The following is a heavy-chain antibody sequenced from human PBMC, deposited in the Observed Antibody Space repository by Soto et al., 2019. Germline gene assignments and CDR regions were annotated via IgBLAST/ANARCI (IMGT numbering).Heavy chain of an antibody. V-gene: IGHV4-59*01. CDR2: IYYSGST. J-gene: IGHJ6*02. CDR3: ARGGWGGYYYYGMDV. D-gene: IGHD1-26*01. CDR1: GGSISSYY. Sequence: NPSETLSLTCTVSGGSISSYYWSWIRQPPGKGLEWIGYIYYSGSTNYNPSLKSRVTISVDTSKNQFSLKLSSVTAADTAVYYCARGGWGGYYYYGMDVWGQGTTVTVSS.